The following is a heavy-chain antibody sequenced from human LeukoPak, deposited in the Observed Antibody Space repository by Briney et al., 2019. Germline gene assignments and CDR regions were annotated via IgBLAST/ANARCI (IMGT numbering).Heavy chain of an antibody. D-gene: IGHD3-22*01. V-gene: IGHV3-23*01. J-gene: IGHJ4*02. CDR3: AKHYSASSGYRFDS. Sequence: GGSLRLSCAASGFTFSSYAMSWVRQAPGKGLEWVSAISGSGDKTYYADSVKGRFTISRDNSKNTLYLQMNSLRAEDTAVYYCAKHYSASSGYRFDSWGQGTLVTVSS. CDR1: GFTFSSYA. CDR2: ISGSGDKT.